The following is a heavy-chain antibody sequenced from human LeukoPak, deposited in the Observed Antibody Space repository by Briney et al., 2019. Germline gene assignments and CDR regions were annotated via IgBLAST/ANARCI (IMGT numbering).Heavy chain of an antibody. CDR3: TRLYYDSSGPPAY. Sequence: GGSLRLSCAASGFTFSGSAMHWVRQASGKGLEWVGRIRSKANSYSTAYAASVIGRFTISRDDSKNTAYLQMNSLKAEDTAVYYCTRLYYDSSGPPAYWGQGTLVTVSS. D-gene: IGHD3-22*01. V-gene: IGHV3-73*01. CDR1: GFTFSGSA. J-gene: IGHJ4*02. CDR2: IRSKANSYST.